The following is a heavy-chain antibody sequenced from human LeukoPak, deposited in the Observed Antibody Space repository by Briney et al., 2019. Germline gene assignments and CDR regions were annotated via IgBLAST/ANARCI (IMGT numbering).Heavy chain of an antibody. CDR1: GFTFSSYS. J-gene: IGHJ5*02. CDR2: ISSSSSYI. CDR3: ARDGGYSSGWYGPRWFDL. Sequence: GGSLRLSCAASGFTFSSYSMNWVRQAPGKGLEWVSSISSSSSYIYYADSVKGRFTISRDNAKNSLYLQMNSLRAEDTAVYYCARDGGYSSGWYGPRWFDLWGQGTLVTVSS. V-gene: IGHV3-21*01. D-gene: IGHD6-19*01.